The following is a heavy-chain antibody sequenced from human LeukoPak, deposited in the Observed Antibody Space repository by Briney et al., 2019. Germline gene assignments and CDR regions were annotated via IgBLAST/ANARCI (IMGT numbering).Heavy chain of an antibody. J-gene: IGHJ4*02. CDR2: IKQDGSEK. CDR1: GFTFSSYW. V-gene: IGHV3-7*01. Sequence: GGSLRLSCAASGFTFSSYWMSWVRQAPWKGLEWVANIKQDGSEKYYVDSVKGRFTISRDNAKNSLYLQMNSLRAEDTAVYYCAKSPTLIDYSNYHTQYYFDYWGQGTLVTVSS. CDR3: AKSPTLIDYSNYHTQYYFDY. D-gene: IGHD4-11*01.